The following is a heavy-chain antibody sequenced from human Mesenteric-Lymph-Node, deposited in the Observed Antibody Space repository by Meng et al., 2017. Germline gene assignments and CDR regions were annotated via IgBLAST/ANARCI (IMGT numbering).Heavy chain of an antibody. D-gene: IGHD2-2*01. CDR1: GASISSGNW. Sequence: QVQFQQGGAGLLKPSETLSLTCVVSGASISSGNWWNWVRQPPGKGLEWIGDIYHSGSTNYNPSLKSRVTISVDKSKNQFSLKLSSVTAADTAMYYCARGGGCSSSSCDPDYWGQGVLVTVSS. V-gene: IGHV4-4*02. CDR2: IYHSGST. J-gene: IGHJ4*02. CDR3: ARGGGCSSSSCDPDY.